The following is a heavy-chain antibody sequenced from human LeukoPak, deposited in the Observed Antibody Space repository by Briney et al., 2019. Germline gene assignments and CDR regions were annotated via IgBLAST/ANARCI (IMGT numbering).Heavy chain of an antibody. CDR1: GYTFTSYA. CDR2: INAGNGNT. Sequence: GASVKVSCKASGYTFTSYAMHWVRQAPGQRLEWMGWINAGNGNTKYSQKFQGRVTITRDTSASTAYMELSSLRSEDTAVYYCARGSSSSGQYDYWGQGTLVTVSS. D-gene: IGHD3-22*01. CDR3: ARGSSSSGQYDY. V-gene: IGHV1-3*01. J-gene: IGHJ4*02.